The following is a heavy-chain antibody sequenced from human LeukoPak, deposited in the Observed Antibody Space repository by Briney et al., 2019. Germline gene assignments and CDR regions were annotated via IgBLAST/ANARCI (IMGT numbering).Heavy chain of an antibody. Sequence: GGSLRLSCAASGFTFSSYAMRWVRQAPGKGLEWVSGIIDSGESTYYANFAKGRFTISRDNSNNTLYLQMNSLRAEDTAVYYCAKLGGQELHNYYVAVCGKGTPVAVSS. J-gene: IGHJ6*03. CDR1: GFTFSSYA. D-gene: IGHD3-16*01. CDR2: IIDSGEST. V-gene: IGHV3-23*01. CDR3: AKLGGQELHNYYVAV.